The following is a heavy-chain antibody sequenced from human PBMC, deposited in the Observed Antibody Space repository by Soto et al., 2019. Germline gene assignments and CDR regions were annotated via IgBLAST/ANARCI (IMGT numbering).Heavy chain of an antibody. V-gene: IGHV1-18*01. D-gene: IGHD3-3*01. J-gene: IGHJ6*03. Sequence: ASVKVSCNASGYTFTSYGISWVRQAPGQGLEWMGWISAYNGNTNYAQKLQGRVTMTTDTSTSTAYMELRSLRSDDTAVYYCARDLQYDFWSGSEPPMDVWGKGTTVTVSS. CDR3: ARDLQYDFWSGSEPPMDV. CDR2: ISAYNGNT. CDR1: GYTFTSYG.